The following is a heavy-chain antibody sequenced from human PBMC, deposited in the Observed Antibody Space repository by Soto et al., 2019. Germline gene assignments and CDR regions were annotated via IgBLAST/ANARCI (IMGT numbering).Heavy chain of an antibody. CDR2: IYYSGST. J-gene: IGHJ4*02. CDR3: ARGGYYYGSGSYYNRWYFDY. CDR1: GGSISGYY. V-gene: IGHV4-59*01. D-gene: IGHD3-10*01. Sequence: SETLSLTCTVSGGSISGYYWSWVRQPPGKGLEWIGYIYYSGSTNYNPSLKSRVTISVDTSKNQFSLKLSSVTAADTAVYYCARGGYYYGSGSYYNRWYFDYWGQGTLVTVSS.